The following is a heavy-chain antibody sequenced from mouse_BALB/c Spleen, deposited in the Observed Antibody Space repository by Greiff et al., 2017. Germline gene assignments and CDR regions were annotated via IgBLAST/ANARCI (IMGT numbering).Heavy chain of an antibody. J-gene: IGHJ4*01. CDR3: AHYYGSSYAMDY. CDR2: IDPANGNT. V-gene: IGHV14-3*02. Sequence: AQLKESGAELVKPGASVKLSCTASGFNIKDTYMHWVKQRPEQGLEWIGRIDPANGNTKYDPKFQGKATITADTSSNTAYLQLSSLTSEDTAVYYCAHYYGSSYAMDYWGQGTSVTVSS. D-gene: IGHD1-1*01. CDR1: GFNIKDTY.